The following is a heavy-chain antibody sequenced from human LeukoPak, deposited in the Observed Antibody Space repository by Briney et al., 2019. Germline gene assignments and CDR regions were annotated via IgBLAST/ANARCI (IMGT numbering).Heavy chain of an antibody. CDR1: GGSFSGYY. D-gene: IGHD2-15*01. Sequence: MASETLSLTCAVYGGSFSGYYWSWIRQPPGKGLEWIGEINHSGSTNYNPSLKSRVTISVDTSKNQFSLKLSSVTAADTAVYYCARAARSGIVVVVAATRLGNWFDPWGQGTLVTVSS. CDR2: INHSGST. J-gene: IGHJ5*02. CDR3: ARAARSGIVVVVAATRLGNWFDP. V-gene: IGHV4-34*01.